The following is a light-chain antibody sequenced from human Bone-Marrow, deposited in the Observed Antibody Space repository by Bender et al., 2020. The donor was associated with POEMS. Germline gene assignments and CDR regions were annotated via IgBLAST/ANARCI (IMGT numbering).Light chain of an antibody. V-gene: IGLV2-23*02. Sequence: QSALTQPASVSASPGQSITISCTGTTSDYVSWYQQHPGKAPKLMIYEVSKRPSGVSNRFSGSKSGNTASLTIFGLQAEDEADYYCCSSAGSSTFVIFGGGTKLTVL. CDR3: CSSAGSSTFVI. J-gene: IGLJ2*01. CDR1: TSDY. CDR2: EVS.